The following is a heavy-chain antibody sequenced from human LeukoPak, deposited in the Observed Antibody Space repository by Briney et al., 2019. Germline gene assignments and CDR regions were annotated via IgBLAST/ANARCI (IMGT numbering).Heavy chain of an antibody. CDR1: GFPFSNYG. CDR3: ARGDDYRSGAIFNF. D-gene: IGHD3-10*01. Sequence: GGSLRLSCAASGFPFSNYGMHWVRQAPGKRPEWVSFIRYDESNKYYADSVKGRFAISKDNSKNTLYLQMNSLRPEDTAVYYCARGDDYRSGAIFNFWGQGTLVTVSS. V-gene: IGHV3-30*02. J-gene: IGHJ4*02. CDR2: IRYDESNK.